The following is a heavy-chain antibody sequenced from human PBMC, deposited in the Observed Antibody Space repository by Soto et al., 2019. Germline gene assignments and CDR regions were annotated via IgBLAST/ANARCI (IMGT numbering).Heavy chain of an antibody. D-gene: IGHD5-12*01. CDR1: GYAFTSYG. CDR3: ARGRGYGPPWVDY. CDR2: ISVYNGNT. Sequence: RASVKVSCKASGYAFTSYGITWVRQAPGQGLEWMGWISVYNGNTNYAQKLQGRVTMTTDTSTSTAYMELRSLISDDTAVYYCARGRGYGPPWVDYWGQGTLVTVSS. V-gene: IGHV1-18*04. J-gene: IGHJ4*02.